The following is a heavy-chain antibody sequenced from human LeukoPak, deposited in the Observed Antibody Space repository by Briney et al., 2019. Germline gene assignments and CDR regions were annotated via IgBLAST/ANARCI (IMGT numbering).Heavy chain of an antibody. CDR2: INGDGYSI. V-gene: IGHV3-74*01. D-gene: IGHD6-19*01. CDR3: ARGEAVAGNDH. Sequence: GGSLRLSCAASGFAFSGYWMHWVRQAPGKGLVWLSRINGDGYSISYADSVKGRFTISRDNAKKTLYLQMNSLRGEDTAMYYCARGEAVAGNDHWGQGALVTVSS. J-gene: IGHJ4*02. CDR1: GFAFSGYW.